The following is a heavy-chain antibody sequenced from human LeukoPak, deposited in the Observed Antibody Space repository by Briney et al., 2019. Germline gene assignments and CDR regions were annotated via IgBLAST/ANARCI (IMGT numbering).Heavy chain of an antibody. J-gene: IGHJ4*02. CDR3: ARGGIGYCTSSSCYFDY. CDR2: TYYRSKWYN. V-gene: IGHV6-1*01. D-gene: IGHD2-2*01. CDR1: GDSVSSAA. Sequence: SQTLSLTCAISGDSVSSAAWNWIRQSPSRGLEWLGRTYYRSKWYNDYAVSVKSRITINPDTTKNQFSLQLNSVTPEDTAVYYCARGGIGYCTSSSCYFDYWGQGTLVTVSS.